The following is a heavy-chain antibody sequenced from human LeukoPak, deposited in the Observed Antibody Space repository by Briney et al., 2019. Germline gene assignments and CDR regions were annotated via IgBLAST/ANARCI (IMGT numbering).Heavy chain of an antibody. CDR2: IYHTGST. CDR1: GGSISPYY. D-gene: IGHD5-24*01. Sequence: SETLSLTCTVSGGSISPYYWNWVRQTPRRGLEGIGYIYHTGSTNYNPSLKSRVIISLDASKRQFSLNLSSVTAADTAVYYCAMGYSYVHGLAYWGQGTLVTVSS. CDR3: AMGYSYVHGLAY. V-gene: IGHV4-59*01. J-gene: IGHJ4*02.